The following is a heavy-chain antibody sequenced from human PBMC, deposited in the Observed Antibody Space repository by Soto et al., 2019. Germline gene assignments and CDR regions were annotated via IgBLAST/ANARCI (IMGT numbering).Heavy chain of an antibody. CDR1: GFTFSNYW. CDR2: IKEDGSEK. D-gene: IGHD2-15*01. J-gene: IGHJ4*02. V-gene: IGHV3-7*01. CDR3: SRDVVVGAKALNY. Sequence: GGSLRLSCAASGFTFSNYWMTWVRQAPGKGLEWVANIKEDGSEKHYVDSVRGRFTISRDNAKNSLYLQMNSLRVEDTTVYFCSRDVVVGAKALNYWGQGALVTVSS.